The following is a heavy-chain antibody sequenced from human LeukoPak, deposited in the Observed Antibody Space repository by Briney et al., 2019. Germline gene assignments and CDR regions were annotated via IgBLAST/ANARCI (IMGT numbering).Heavy chain of an antibody. Sequence: GGSLRLSCAASGFTFSKHWMHWLRQAPGKGLVWVSRINSDGSSTTYADSVKGRFTISRDNAKNTLYLQMNSLRAEDTAVYYCARVRGGSGRSYAADAFDIWGQGTMVTVSS. CDR2: INSDGSST. V-gene: IGHV3-74*03. J-gene: IGHJ3*02. CDR3: ARVRGGSGRSYAADAFDI. D-gene: IGHD1-26*01. CDR1: GFTFSKHW.